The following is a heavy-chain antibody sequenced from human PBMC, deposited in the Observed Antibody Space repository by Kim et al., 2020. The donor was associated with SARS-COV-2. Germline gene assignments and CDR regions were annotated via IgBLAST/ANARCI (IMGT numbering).Heavy chain of an antibody. D-gene: IGHD3-22*01. V-gene: IGHV4-39*01. CDR1: GGSISSSSYY. CDR3: ARSTITMIVVYYFDY. Sequence: SETLSLTCTVSGGSISSSSYYWGWIRQPPGKGLEWIGSIYYSGSTYYNPSLKSRVTISVDTSKNQFSLKLSSVTAADTAVYYCARSTITMIVVYYFDYWGQGTLVTVSS. J-gene: IGHJ4*02. CDR2: IYYSGST.